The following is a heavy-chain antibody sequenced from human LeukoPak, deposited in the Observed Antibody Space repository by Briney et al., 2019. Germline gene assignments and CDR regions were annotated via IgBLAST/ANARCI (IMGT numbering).Heavy chain of an antibody. V-gene: IGHV3-49*04. CDR1: GFTFGDYA. D-gene: IGHD6-19*01. CDR2: IRSKGYGGTI. J-gene: IGHJ4*02. Sequence: QAGGSLRLSCTASGFTFGDYAMSWVRQAQGKGLEWVGFIRSKGYGGTIGYAASVKGRFTISRDDSKSIAYLQMNSLKTEDTAVYYCTREGGWYFDYWGQGTLVTVSS. CDR3: TREGGWYFDY.